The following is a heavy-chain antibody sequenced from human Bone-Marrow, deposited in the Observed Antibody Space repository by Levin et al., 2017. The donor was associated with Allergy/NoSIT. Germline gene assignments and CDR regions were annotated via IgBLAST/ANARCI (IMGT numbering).Heavy chain of an antibody. CDR1: GGTFSNYA. CDR3: NHGGDHASYYYYGMDV. CDR2: IIPIFGTA. Sequence: GASVKVSCKASGGTFSNYAFNWVRQAPGQGLEWMGGIIPIFGTANYPQKFQGRVTISADESTSTTYMELSSLRSEDTAIYFCNHGGDHASYYYYGMDVWGQGTTVTVSS. V-gene: IGHV1-69*13. D-gene: IGHD2-8*01. J-gene: IGHJ6*02.